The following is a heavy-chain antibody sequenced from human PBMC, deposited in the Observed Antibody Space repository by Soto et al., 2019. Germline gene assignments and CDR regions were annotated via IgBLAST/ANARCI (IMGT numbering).Heavy chain of an antibody. CDR1: GYTLTELS. J-gene: IGHJ6*02. V-gene: IGHV1-24*01. CDR2: FDPEDGET. CDR3: ATHGGSSSRYYYYYGMDV. Sequence: ASVKVSCKVSGYTLTELSMHWVRQAPGKGLEWMGGFDPEDGETIYAQKFQGRVTMTEDTSTDTAYMELSSLRSEDTAVYYCATHGGSSSRYYYYYGMDVWGQGTTVTVSS. D-gene: IGHD6-6*01.